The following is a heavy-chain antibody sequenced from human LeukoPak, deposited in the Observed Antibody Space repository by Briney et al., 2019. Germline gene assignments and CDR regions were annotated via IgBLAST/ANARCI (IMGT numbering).Heavy chain of an antibody. V-gene: IGHV4-39*07. D-gene: IGHD2-8*02. CDR2: IYYSGST. CDR1: GGSISSSSYY. J-gene: IGHJ3*02. CDR3: ARDPGVSGGVGYASDI. Sequence: SETLSLTCTVSGGSISSSSYYWGWIRQPPGKGLEWIGSIYYSGSTYYNPSLKSRVTVSADTSKNQVFLKMSSVTAADTAVYYCARDPGVSGGVGYASDIWGQGTMVTVSS.